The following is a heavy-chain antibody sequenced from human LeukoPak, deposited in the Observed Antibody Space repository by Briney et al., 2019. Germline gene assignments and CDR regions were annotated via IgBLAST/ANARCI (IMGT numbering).Heavy chain of an antibody. CDR2: ISSSSSYI. V-gene: IGHV3-21*01. J-gene: IGHJ4*02. CDR1: GFTFSSYS. CDR3: ARVEQQLVRAFDY. D-gene: IGHD6-13*01. Sequence: NPGGSLRLSCAASGFTFSSYSMNWVRQAPGKGLEWVSSISSSSSYIYYADSVKGRFTISRDNAKNSLYLQMNSLRAEDTAVYYCARVEQQLVRAFDYWGQGTLVTVSS.